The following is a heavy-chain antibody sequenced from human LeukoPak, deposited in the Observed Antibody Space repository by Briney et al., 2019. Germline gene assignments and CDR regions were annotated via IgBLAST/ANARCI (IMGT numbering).Heavy chain of an antibody. CDR2: ISAYNGNT. D-gene: IGHD2-2*01. V-gene: IGHV1-18*01. CDR3: ARSGYLYCSSTSCPYPSDY. CDR1: GYTFTSYG. J-gene: IGHJ4*02. Sequence: GASVKVSCKASGYTFTSYGISWVRQAPGQGLEWMGWISAYNGNTNYAQKLQGRVTMTTDTSTSTAYMELRSLRSDDTAVYYCARSGYLYCSSTSCPYPSDYWGQGTLVTVSS.